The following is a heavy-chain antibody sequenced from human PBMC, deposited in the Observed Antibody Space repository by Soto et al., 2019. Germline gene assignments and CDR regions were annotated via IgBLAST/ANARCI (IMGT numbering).Heavy chain of an antibody. D-gene: IGHD6-13*01. CDR1: GFTLRNYA. Sequence: GGSLRLSCAASGFTLRNYAMSWVRQAPGKGLEWVSGISNSGGRTYYADSVKGRFTISRDNSKNTLYLHMSSLRAEDTAVYYCAKDRDSSSWYYFDYWGQGTLVTVSS. CDR2: ISNSGGRT. CDR3: AKDRDSSSWYYFDY. J-gene: IGHJ4*02. V-gene: IGHV3-23*01.